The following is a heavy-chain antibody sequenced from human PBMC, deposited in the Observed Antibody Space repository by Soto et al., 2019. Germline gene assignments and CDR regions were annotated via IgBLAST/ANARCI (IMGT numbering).Heavy chain of an antibody. D-gene: IGHD4-17*01. CDR2: IYWDDDK. J-gene: IGHJ6*02. CDR1: GFSLSTSGVG. CDR3: AHNNPTTVTTNFYYYGMDA. Sequence: QITLKESGPTLVKPTQTLTLTCTFSGFSLSTSGVGVGWIRQPPGKALEWLAVIYWDDDKRYSPSLKSRLTITKYTSKNQVVLTMTNMDPVDTATYYCAHNNPTTVTTNFYYYGMDAWGQGTTVTVSS. V-gene: IGHV2-5*02.